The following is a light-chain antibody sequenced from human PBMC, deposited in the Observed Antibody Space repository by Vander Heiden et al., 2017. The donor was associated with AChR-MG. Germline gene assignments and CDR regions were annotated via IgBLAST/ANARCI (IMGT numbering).Light chain of an antibody. J-gene: IGLJ3*02. CDR1: GNDVGGYHY. CDR3: SSFTTDSTRV. CDR2: DVN. V-gene: IGLV2-14*03. Sequence: QSAPTQPASVSGSPGQSITISCTGTGNDVGGYHYVSWYQQHPGKAPKLLIYDVNSRPSGVSPRFSGSKSGNTASLTISGLQPDDEADYYCSSFTTDSTRVFGGGTRLTVV.